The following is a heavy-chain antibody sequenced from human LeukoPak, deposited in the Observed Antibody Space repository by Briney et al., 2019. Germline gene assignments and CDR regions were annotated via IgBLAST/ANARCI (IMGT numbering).Heavy chain of an antibody. J-gene: IGHJ6*02. V-gene: IGHV4-59*01. CDR3: ARDQPGIVVVPAAIGRQLDV. CDR1: GGSITSYY. CDR2: MYYSGST. Sequence: KPSETLSLTCTVSGGSITSYYWSWVRQSPGKGLEWIGYMYYSGSTTYNPSLKSRVTISVDTSKNQFSLKLSSVTAADTAVYYCARDQPGIVVVPAAIGRQLDVWGQGTTVTVSS. D-gene: IGHD2-2*02.